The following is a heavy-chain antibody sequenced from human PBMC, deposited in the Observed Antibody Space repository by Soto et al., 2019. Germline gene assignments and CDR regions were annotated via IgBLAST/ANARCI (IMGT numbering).Heavy chain of an antibody. Sequence: AQVVESGGGLVKPGESLRLSCAASGFVFTNFNIHWVRQATGKGLEWVSSIRSDSSYIYDAASVRGRFTITRDNAEKSLFLHMSSLRAEDTAVYYCVGQRERFGDFDPTLYGVDVWGQGTTVTVSS. CDR3: VGQRERFGDFDPTLYGVDV. CDR1: GFVFTNFN. J-gene: IGHJ6*02. CDR2: IRSDSSYI. V-gene: IGHV3-21*02. D-gene: IGHD4-17*01.